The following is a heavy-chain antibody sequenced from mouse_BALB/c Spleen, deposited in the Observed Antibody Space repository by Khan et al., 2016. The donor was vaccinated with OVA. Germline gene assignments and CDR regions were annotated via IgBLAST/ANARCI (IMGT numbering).Heavy chain of an antibody. D-gene: IGHD2-2*01. V-gene: IGHV1S81*02. J-gene: IGHJ3*01. CDR2: INPNNGDS. CDR3: TRSGYGSFAY. Sequence: QVQLQQSGAELVKTGASVKLSYKASGYTFSSYYLYWVKQRPGQGLEWIGEINPNNGDSNFNEKFKSKATLTVDKSSYTAYMQLSSLTSEDSAVYYCTRSGYGSFAYWGQGTLVTVSA. CDR1: GYTFSSYY.